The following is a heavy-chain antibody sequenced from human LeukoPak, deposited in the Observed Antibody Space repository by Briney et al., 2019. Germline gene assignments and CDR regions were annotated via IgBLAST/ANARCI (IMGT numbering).Heavy chain of an antibody. D-gene: IGHD1-26*01. CDR3: ARKWELDY. Sequence: ASVKVSCKASGYTFTSHGISWVRQAPGQGLEWMGWISAYSGNTNYAQNLQGRATMTTDTSTTTAYMELRSLRSDDTAVYYCARKWELDYWGQGTLVTVSS. CDR2: ISAYSGNT. CDR1: GYTFTSHG. J-gene: IGHJ4*02. V-gene: IGHV1-18*01.